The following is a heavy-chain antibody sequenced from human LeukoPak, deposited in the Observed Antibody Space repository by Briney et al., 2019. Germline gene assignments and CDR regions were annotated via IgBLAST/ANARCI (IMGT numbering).Heavy chain of an antibody. CDR1: GFTFSSYG. D-gene: IGHD3-22*01. V-gene: IGHV3-30*02. CDR3: AKEWNYYDSSGYLAY. J-gene: IGHJ4*02. Sequence: PGGSLRLSCAASGFTFSSYGMHWVRQAPGKGLEWVAFIRYDGSNKYYADSVKGRLTISRDNSKNTLYLQMNSLRAEDTAVYYCAKEWNYYDSSGYLAYWGQGTLVTVSS. CDR2: IRYDGSNK.